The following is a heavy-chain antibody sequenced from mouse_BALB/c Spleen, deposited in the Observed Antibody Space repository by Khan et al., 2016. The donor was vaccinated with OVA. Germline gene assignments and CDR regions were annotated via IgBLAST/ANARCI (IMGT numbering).Heavy chain of an antibody. J-gene: IGHJ3*01. D-gene: IGHD2-14*01. Sequence: QVQLKESGPGLVRPSQTLSITCTVSGFSLTTYGVHWVRQSPGKGLEWLGVIRSAGKTDYNAAFISRLSITQDHSKSQVFFKMNSLQADDTAMYYCARNSYMYDFTYWGQGTLVTVSA. CDR3: ARNSYMYDFTY. CDR1: GFSLTTYG. CDR2: IRSAGKT. V-gene: IGHV2-2*01.